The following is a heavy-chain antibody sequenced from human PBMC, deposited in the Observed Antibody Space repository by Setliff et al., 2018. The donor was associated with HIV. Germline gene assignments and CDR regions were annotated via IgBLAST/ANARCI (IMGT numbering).Heavy chain of an antibody. CDR2: IYYSGST. J-gene: IGHJ4*02. V-gene: IGHV4-59*01. CDR1: GGSISSYY. D-gene: IGHD3-22*01. CDR3: ARVLDYYDSSPYYFDY. Sequence: SETLSLTCTVSGGSISSYYWSWIRQPPGKGLEWIGSIYYSGSTNYNPSLKSRVTISLDTSKSQFSLKLSSVTAADTAMYYCARVLDYYDSSPYYFDYWGQGTLVTVSS.